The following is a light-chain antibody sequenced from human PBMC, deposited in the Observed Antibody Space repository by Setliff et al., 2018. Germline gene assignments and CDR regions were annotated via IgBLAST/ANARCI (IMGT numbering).Light chain of an antibody. CDR1: SSDVGGYKY. V-gene: IGLV2-11*01. CDR3: CSYAGSYTSLYG. CDR2: DVS. Sequence: QSVLTQPRSVSGSPGQSVTISCTGTSSDVGGYKYVSWYQQHPGKAPKLMIYDVSKRPSGVPDRFSGSKSGNTASLTISGLQAEDEADYYCCSYAGSYTSLYGFGTGTKV. J-gene: IGLJ1*01.